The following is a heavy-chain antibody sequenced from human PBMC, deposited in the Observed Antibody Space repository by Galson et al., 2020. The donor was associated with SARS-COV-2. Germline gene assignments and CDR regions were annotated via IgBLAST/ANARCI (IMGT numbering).Heavy chain of an antibody. CDR3: VRDRYCTITTCYNWFAP. CDR1: EFMLNTFG. CDR2: ISFDGNTE. Sequence: GESLKISCAASEFMLNTFGMHWVRQGPGKGLEWMAFISFDGNTEYYADSVKGRFTVSRDNSNNKLYLQMNNLRADDTAVYYCVRDRYCTITTCYNWFAPWGQGTLVTVSS. D-gene: IGHD2-2*02. J-gene: IGHJ5*02. V-gene: IGHV3-33*05.